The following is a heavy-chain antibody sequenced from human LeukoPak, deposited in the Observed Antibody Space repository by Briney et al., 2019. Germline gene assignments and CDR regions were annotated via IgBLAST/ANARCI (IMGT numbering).Heavy chain of an antibody. CDR3: ARGVVGATAFAY. J-gene: IGHJ4*02. D-gene: IGHD1-26*01. V-gene: IGHV4-4*07. CDR2: IYASGST. CDR1: GGSISSFY. Sequence: SETLSLTCTVSGGSISSFYWSWIRQPAGKGLEWIGRIYASGSTNYNPSLQGRVTMSVDTSRGQFFLMMHSVTAADTAVYYCARGVVGATAFAYWGQGTVVTASS.